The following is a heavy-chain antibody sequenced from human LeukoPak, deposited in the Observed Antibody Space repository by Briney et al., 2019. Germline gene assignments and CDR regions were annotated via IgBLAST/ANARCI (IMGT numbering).Heavy chain of an antibody. D-gene: IGHD5-18*01. Sequence: SETLSLTCTDSGGSISIISYSWGCLRQPPGKGLEWIGSIYYSGSTYYNPSLKSRVTISLDTSNHQSSLTLSSGTAADTAVYYCARHGEVQLWLDYWGQGTLLTVSS. CDR2: IYYSGST. J-gene: IGHJ4*02. V-gene: IGHV4-39*01. CDR3: ARHGEVQLWLDY. CDR1: GGSISIISYS.